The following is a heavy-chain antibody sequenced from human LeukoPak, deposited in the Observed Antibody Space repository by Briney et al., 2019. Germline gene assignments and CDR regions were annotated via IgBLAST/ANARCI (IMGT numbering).Heavy chain of an antibody. CDR2: INPNSGGT. CDR1: GYTFTGYY. J-gene: IGHJ5*01. Sequence: ASVKVSCKASGYTFTGYYMHWVRQAPGQGLEWMGWINPNSGGTNYAQKFQGRVTMTRNTSISTAYMELSSLRSEDTAVYYCARCDYYGSGSFQDSWGQGTLVTVSS. D-gene: IGHD3-10*01. V-gene: IGHV1-2*02. CDR3: ARCDYYGSGSFQDS.